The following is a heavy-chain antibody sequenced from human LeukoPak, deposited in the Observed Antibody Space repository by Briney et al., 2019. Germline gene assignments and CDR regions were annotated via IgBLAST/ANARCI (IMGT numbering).Heavy chain of an antibody. CDR3: AGGGDGYQTRFDY. V-gene: IGHV4-59*01. Sequence: NPSETLSLTCTVPGGSISSDYWNWIRQPPGKGLEWIGYIYYSGSSGSTNYNPSLRSRVTTSADTSKNQFSLKMTSVTAADTAVYYCAGGGDGYQTRFDYWGQGTLLTVSS. CDR2: IYYSGSSGST. CDR1: GGSISSDY. D-gene: IGHD5-24*01. J-gene: IGHJ4*02.